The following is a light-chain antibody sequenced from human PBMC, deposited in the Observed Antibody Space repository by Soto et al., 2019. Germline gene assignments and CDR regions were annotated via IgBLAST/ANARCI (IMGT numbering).Light chain of an antibody. CDR1: QNIGNS. J-gene: IGKJ5*01. CDR3: QQSDSAPT. Sequence: DVQMTQSPSSLSASVVDRVTVTFRASQNIGNSLNWYQQKPGKAPKLLIYAASTLQTGVPSRFSGSKSGTDFSLTISSLQPEDFATYYCQQSDSAPTFGQGTRLEIK. CDR2: AAS. V-gene: IGKV1-39*01.